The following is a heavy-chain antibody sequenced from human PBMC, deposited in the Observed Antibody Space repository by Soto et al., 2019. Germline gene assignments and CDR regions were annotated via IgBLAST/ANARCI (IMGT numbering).Heavy chain of an antibody. V-gene: IGHV3-11*04. D-gene: IGHD2-2*01. CDR3: ARVGRGFCSSTRCYTDGFDL. J-gene: IGHJ3*01. CDR1: TSGGYY. Sequence: TSGGYYWSWLRQPPGKGLEWLSYISPSNSTIYYADSVKGRFTISRDNAKNSLDLQMNGLRDDDTAVYYCARVGRGFCSSTRCYTDGFDLWGQGTMVTVS. CDR2: ISPSNSTI.